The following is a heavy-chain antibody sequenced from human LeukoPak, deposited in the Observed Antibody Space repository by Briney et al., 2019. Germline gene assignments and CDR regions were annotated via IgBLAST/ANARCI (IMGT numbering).Heavy chain of an antibody. V-gene: IGHV3-30*02. Sequence: GGSLRLSCAASGFIFSTSGMHWVRQAPGKGLEWLAFIPFDEHDTHYADSVKGRFTISRDNSRNTLYLQMNSLRPEDTSLYYCVKDHPVAAFWGQGTLVTVSS. CDR2: IPFDEHDT. J-gene: IGHJ4*02. CDR1: GFIFSTSG. CDR3: VKDHPVAAF. D-gene: IGHD6-19*01.